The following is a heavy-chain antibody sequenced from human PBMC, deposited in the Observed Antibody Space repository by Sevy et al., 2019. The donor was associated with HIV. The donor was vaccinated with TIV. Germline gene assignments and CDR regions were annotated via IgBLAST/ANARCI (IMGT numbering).Heavy chain of an antibody. Sequence: SGPTLVNPTQTLTLTCTFSGFSLSTSGVGVGWIRQPPGKALEWLALIYWDDDKRYSPSLKSRLTNTKDTSRNQVVLTTTNMDPVETATYYCAHTRVEYCSGGSCSVGYSYGYCDYWGQGTLVTVSS. J-gene: IGHJ4*02. CDR2: IYWDDDK. CDR3: AHTRVEYCSGGSCSVGYSYGYCDY. V-gene: IGHV2-5*02. D-gene: IGHD2-15*01. CDR1: GFSLSTSGVG.